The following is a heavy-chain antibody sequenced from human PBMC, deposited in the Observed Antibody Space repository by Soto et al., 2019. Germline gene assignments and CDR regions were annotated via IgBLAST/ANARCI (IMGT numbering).Heavy chain of an antibody. D-gene: IGHD3-10*02. CDR3: AKAPPMSLYSVH. CDR1: GFTFNNYA. Sequence: EVQLLESGGGLVQPGGSLRLSCAASGFTFNNYAMNWVRQAPGKGLEWVSVISDNGDTTHYAGSVKGRFTISRDNSKNTLYLQMNSLRAADTAVYYCAKAPPMSLYSVHWAQGTLVTVSS. V-gene: IGHV3-23*01. J-gene: IGHJ4*02. CDR2: ISDNGDTT.